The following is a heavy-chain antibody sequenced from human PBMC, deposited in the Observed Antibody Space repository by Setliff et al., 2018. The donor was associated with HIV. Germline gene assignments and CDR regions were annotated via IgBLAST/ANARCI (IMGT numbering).Heavy chain of an antibody. CDR1: GFTFSSYS. J-gene: IGHJ4*02. CDR2: ISSSSNYI. CDR3: ARDPATWISEYYFDY. Sequence: PGGSLRLSCAVSGFTFSSYSMNWVRQAPGKGLEWVSSISSSSNYIYYADSVKGRFTISRDNAKNSLYLQMNSLRAEDTAVYYCARDPATWISEYYFDYWGQGTLVTVSS. D-gene: IGHD5-12*01. V-gene: IGHV3-21*01.